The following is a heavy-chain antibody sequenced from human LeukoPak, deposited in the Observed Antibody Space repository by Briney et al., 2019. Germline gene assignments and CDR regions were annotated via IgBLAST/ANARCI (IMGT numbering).Heavy chain of an antibody. Sequence: ASVKGSCKASGYTFTSYGISWVRQAPGQGLEWMGLISAYNGNTNYAQKLQGRVTMTTDTSTSTAYMELRSLRSDDTAVYYCARGEIVVVPAASYYYYYGMDVWGQGTTVTVSS. CDR1: GYTFTSYG. CDR2: ISAYNGNT. D-gene: IGHD2-2*01. V-gene: IGHV1-18*01. J-gene: IGHJ6*02. CDR3: ARGEIVVVPAASYYYYYGMDV.